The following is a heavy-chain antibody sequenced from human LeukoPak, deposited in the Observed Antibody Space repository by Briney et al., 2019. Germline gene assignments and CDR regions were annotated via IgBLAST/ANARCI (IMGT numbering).Heavy chain of an antibody. CDR3: AREASGSYFHN. CDR2: IRTDDST. J-gene: IGHJ1*01. Sequence: GGSLRLSCAASGFIVGNSYMSWVRQAPGKGLEWISLIRTDDSTYYADSVKGRFTISRDTSRNTLYLQMNILRAEDTAVYYCAREASGSYFHNWGQGTLSPSPQ. V-gene: IGHV3-53*01. D-gene: IGHD1-26*01. CDR1: GFIVGNSY.